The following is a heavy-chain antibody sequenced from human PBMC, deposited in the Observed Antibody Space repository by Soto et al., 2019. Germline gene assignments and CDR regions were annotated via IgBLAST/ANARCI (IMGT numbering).Heavy chain of an antibody. CDR2: IYSAGTT. CDR3: AGVNGDFPFDAFDI. D-gene: IGHD4-17*01. V-gene: IGHV3-53*01. CDR1: GFTVTNNY. Sequence: PGGSLSLSCAASGFTVTNNYLTWVRQAPGKGLEWVSFIYSAGTTSYADSVKGRFTISRDNSKNTMYLQMNSLRAEDTAVYYCAGVNGDFPFDAFDIWGQGTMVTVSS. J-gene: IGHJ3*02.